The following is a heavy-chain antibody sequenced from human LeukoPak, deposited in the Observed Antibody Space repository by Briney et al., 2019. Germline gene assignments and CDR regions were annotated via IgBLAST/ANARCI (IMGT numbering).Heavy chain of an antibody. CDR1: GFTFSSYG. D-gene: IGHD3-22*01. CDR3: AKDGALYYYDSSGYYPDTAYFDY. CDR2: ISYDGSNK. J-gene: IGHJ4*02. Sequence: PGGSLRLSCAASGFTFSSYGMHWVRQAPGKGLEWVAVISYDGSNKYYADSVKGRFTISKDNSKNTLYLQMNSLRAEDTAVYYCAKDGALYYYDSSGYYPDTAYFDYWGQGTLVTVSS. V-gene: IGHV3-30*18.